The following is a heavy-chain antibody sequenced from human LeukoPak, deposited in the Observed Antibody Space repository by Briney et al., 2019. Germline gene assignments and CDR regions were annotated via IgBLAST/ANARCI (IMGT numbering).Heavy chain of an antibody. CDR3: ARGGDGYNYYFDY. V-gene: IGHV3-53*01. D-gene: IGHD5-24*01. CDR2: IYSGGST. J-gene: IGHJ4*02. Sequence: GGSLRLSCAASGFTFSSNYMSWVRQAPGKGLEWGSVIYSGGSTYYSDSVKGRFTISRDNSKNTLYLQMNSLRAEDTAVYYCARGGDGYNYYFDYWGQGTLVTVSS. CDR1: GFTFSSNY.